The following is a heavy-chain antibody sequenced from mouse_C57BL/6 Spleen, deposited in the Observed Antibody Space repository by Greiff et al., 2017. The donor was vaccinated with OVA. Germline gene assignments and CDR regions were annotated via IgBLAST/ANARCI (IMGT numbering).Heavy chain of an antibody. CDR1: GYTFTSYW. CDR2: IHPSDSDT. J-gene: IGHJ3*01. CDR3: AIWTNYGSSSFAY. V-gene: IGHV1-74*01. D-gene: IGHD1-1*01. Sequence: QVQLKQPGAELVKPGASVKVSCKASGYTFTSYWMHWVKQRPGQGLEWIGRIHPSDSDTNYNQKFKGKATLTVDKSSSTAYMQLSSLTSEDSAVYYCAIWTNYGSSSFAYWGQGTLVTVSA.